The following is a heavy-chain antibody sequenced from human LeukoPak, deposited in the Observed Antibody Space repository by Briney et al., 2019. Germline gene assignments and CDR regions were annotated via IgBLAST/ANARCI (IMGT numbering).Heavy chain of an antibody. V-gene: IGHV4-34*01. CDR1: GGSFSGYY. CDR2: INHSGST. Sequence: SETLSLTCAVYGGSFSGYYWSWIRQPPGKGLKWIGEINHSGSTNYNPSLKSRVTISVDTSKNQFSLKLSSVTAADTAVYYCARGGGLARPTRFDYWGQGTLVTVSS. J-gene: IGHJ4*02. D-gene: IGHD3-3*02. CDR3: ARGGGLARPTRFDY.